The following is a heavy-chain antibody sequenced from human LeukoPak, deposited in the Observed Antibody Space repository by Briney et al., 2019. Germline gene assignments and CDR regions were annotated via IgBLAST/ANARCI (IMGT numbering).Heavy chain of an antibody. CDR1: GFTFSSYA. CDR3: ARDVGEPGTTTY. J-gene: IGHJ4*02. D-gene: IGHD1/OR15-1a*01. CDR2: IKQDGSEK. V-gene: IGHV3-7*03. Sequence: GGSLRLSCAASGFTFSSYAMSWVRQAPGKGLEWVANIKQDGSEKYYVDSVKGRFTISRDNAKNSLYLQMNSLRAEDTAVYYCARDVGEPGTTTYWGQGTLVTVSS.